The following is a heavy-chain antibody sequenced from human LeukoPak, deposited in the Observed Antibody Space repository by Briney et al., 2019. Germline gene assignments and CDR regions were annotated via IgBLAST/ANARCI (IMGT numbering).Heavy chain of an antibody. D-gene: IGHD6-13*01. CDR2: IFPIFCTS. CDR1: GVTFSSYA. CDR3: AREDAPYSSSWYY. V-gene: IGHV1-69*05. J-gene: IGHJ4*02. Sequence: GSSVKVSCKASGVTFSSYAISWVGQAPGQGREWMGRIFPIFCTSNYAQKFQGRVTITTDESTSTAYMELSSLRSEDTAVYYCAREDAPYSSSWYYWGQGTLVTVSS.